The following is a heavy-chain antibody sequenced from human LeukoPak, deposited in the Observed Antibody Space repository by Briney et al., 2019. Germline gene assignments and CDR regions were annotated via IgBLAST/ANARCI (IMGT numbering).Heavy chain of an antibody. CDR2: VIPLIGIT. V-gene: IGHV1-69*02. Sequence: GSSVKVSCKASGDTFSSYTLSWVRQAPGQGLEWMGRVIPLIGITNYAQKFQGRVTITADKSTTTAYMELSSLTSKDTAVYYCARPPLGAVRGDAFDIWGKGTMVTVSS. CDR3: ARPPLGAVRGDAFDI. CDR1: GDTFSSYT. J-gene: IGHJ3*02. D-gene: IGHD1-26*01.